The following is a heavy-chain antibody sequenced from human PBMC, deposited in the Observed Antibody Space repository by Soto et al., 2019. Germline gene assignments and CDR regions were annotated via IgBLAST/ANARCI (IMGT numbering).Heavy chain of an antibody. Sequence: QVQLQESGPGLAKPSQTLSLICTVSGGSLTTGDYYWTWIRQSPGEGLEWIGYISRSGNIFYNPSLKSRITISLDTSKDQFSLKLNSVTAADTAVYYCARGNDCVYFYDYWGQGTLVTVSS. V-gene: IGHV4-30-4*01. CDR2: ISRSGNI. CDR3: ARGNDCVYFYDY. J-gene: IGHJ4*02. CDR1: GGSLTTGDYY. D-gene: IGHD2-21*02.